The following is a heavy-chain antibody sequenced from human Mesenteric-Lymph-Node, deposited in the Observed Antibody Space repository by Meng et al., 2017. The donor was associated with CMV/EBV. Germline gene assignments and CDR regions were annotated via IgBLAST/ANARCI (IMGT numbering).Heavy chain of an antibody. D-gene: IGHD1-26*01. V-gene: IGHV4-39*07. Sequence: SETLSLTCTVSGGSISSSCYYWGWIRQPPGKGLEWIGSIYYSGSTYYNPSLKSRVTISVDTSKNQFSLKLMSVTTADTAVYYCVRNGGSSPGFDYWGQGTLVTVSS. CDR1: GGSISSSCYY. J-gene: IGHJ4*02. CDR2: IYYSGST. CDR3: VRNGGSSPGFDY.